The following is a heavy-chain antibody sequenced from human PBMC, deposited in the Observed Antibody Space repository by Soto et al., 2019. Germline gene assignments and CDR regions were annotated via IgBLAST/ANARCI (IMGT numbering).Heavy chain of an antibody. J-gene: IGHJ4*02. CDR2: ISGSGGST. Sequence: EVQLLKSGGGLVQPGGSLRLSCAASGFTFGSYAMSWVRQAPGMGLEWVSAISGSGGSTYYADSVKGRFTISRDNSKNTLHLQMNSLRAEDTAVYYCAKGYRGSPFDYWGQGTLVTVSS. V-gene: IGHV3-23*01. D-gene: IGHD3-16*02. CDR3: AKGYRGSPFDY. CDR1: GFTFGSYA.